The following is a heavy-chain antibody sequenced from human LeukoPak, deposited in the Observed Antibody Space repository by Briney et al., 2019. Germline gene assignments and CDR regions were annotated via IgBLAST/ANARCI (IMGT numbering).Heavy chain of an antibody. CDR2: IYPTGST. Sequence: PAETLSLTCTVSGYSISSGYYWGWIRQPPGKGLEWIGNIYPTGSTYYNPSLKSRVTISVDTSKNQFSLKVSSVSAADTAVYYCARAYSSSWYWNWFDPWGQGTLVTVSS. CDR3: ARAYSSSWYWNWFDP. CDR1: GYSISSGYY. J-gene: IGHJ5*02. D-gene: IGHD6-13*01. V-gene: IGHV4-38-2*02.